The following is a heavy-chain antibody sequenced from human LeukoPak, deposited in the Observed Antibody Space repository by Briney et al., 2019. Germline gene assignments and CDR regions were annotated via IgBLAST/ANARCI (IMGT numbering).Heavy chain of an antibody. J-gene: IGHJ6*03. Sequence: SETLSLTCTVSVGSIRSYYWSWIRQPPGKGLEWIGYIYYSGSTNYNPSLKSRVTISVDTSKNQFSLKLSSVTAADTAVYYCARGGPGSGGYYYMDVWGKGTTVTVSS. CDR1: VGSIRSYY. CDR2: IYYSGST. CDR3: ARGGPGSGGYYYMDV. D-gene: IGHD2-15*01. V-gene: IGHV4-59*01.